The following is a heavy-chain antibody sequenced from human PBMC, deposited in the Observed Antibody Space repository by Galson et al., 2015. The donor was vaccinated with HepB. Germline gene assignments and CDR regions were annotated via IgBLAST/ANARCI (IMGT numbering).Heavy chain of an antibody. CDR2: INPKSGVT. D-gene: IGHD2-15*01. J-gene: IGHJ5*02. CDR3: ARQVVAATDNWFDP. Sequence: SVKVSCKASGYTFSGYYLHWVRQAPGQGPEWMGYINPKSGVTTYGQKFQGRVTMTTETSISTAYMELSRLTSDDTAVYYCARQVVAATDNWFDPWGQGTLVTVS. V-gene: IGHV1-2*02. CDR1: GYTFSGYY.